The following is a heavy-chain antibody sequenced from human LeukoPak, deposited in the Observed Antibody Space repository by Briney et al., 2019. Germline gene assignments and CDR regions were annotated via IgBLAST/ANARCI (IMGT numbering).Heavy chain of an antibody. V-gene: IGHV1-18*01. CDR1: GYTFTSYG. CDR3: ARDLGRSQPPWDFDY. D-gene: IGHD1-14*01. J-gene: IGHJ4*02. CDR2: ISAYNGNT. Sequence: ASVKVSCTASGYTFTSYGISWVRQAPGQGLEWMGWISAYNGNTNYAQKLQGRVTMTTDTSTSTAYMELRSLRSDDTAVYYCARDLGRSQPPWDFDYWGQGTLVTVSS.